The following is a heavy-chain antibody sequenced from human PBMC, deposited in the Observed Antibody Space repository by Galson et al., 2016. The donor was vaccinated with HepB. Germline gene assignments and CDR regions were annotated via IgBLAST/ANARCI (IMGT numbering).Heavy chain of an antibody. CDR2: IYSGGST. J-gene: IGHJ4*02. CDR1: GFTVSSNY. CDR3: ARGYGSYHDY. D-gene: IGHD1-26*01. Sequence: SLRLSCAASGFTVSSNYMSWVRQAPGKGLEWVSVIYSGGSTYYADSVKGRFIISRDNSKNTEYLQMNSLRAEVTAVYYCARGYGSYHDYWGQGIQVTVSS. V-gene: IGHV3-66*01.